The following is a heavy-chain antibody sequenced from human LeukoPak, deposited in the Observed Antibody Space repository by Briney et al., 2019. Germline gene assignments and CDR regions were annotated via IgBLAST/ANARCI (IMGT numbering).Heavy chain of an antibody. Sequence: PSETLSLTCAVYGGSFSGYYWSWIRQPPGKGLEWIGEINHSGSTNYNPSLKSRVTISVDTSKNQFSLKLSSVTAADTAVYYCARTLAVAAIPNNYFDYWGQGTLVTVSS. CDR1: GGSFSGYY. CDR2: INHSGST. CDR3: ARTLAVAAIPNNYFDY. V-gene: IGHV4-34*01. J-gene: IGHJ4*02. D-gene: IGHD6-19*01.